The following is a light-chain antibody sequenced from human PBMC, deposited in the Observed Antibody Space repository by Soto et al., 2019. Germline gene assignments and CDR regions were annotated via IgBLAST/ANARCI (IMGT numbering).Light chain of an antibody. Sequence: DIQMTQSPSSLSASIGDSVIITCRASQDIGTYLNWYQHKPGKAPELLIYDTSTLVSGVPPRFTGSGSGTDFTLTITSLQPEDSATYYCQQSYNTPQTFGQGTKVDIK. J-gene: IGKJ1*01. V-gene: IGKV1-39*01. CDR3: QQSYNTPQT. CDR2: DTS. CDR1: QDIGTY.